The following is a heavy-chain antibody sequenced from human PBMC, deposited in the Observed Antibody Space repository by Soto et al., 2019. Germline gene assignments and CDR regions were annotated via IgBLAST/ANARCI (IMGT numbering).Heavy chain of an antibody. CDR1: GYTFTSYA. CDR2: INAGNGNT. V-gene: IGHV1-3*01. CDR3: AREDGYSSGWYNGGFDP. J-gene: IGHJ5*02. Sequence: ASVKVSCKASGYTFTSYAMHWVRQAPGQRLEWMGWINAGNGNTKYSQKFQGRVTITRDTSASTAYMELSSLRSEDTAVYYCAREDGYSSGWYNGGFDPWGQGTLVTSPQ. D-gene: IGHD6-19*01.